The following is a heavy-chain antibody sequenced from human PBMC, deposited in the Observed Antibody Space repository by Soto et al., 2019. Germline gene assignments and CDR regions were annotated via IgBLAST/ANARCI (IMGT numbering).Heavy chain of an antibody. CDR1: GFTFSSYW. Sequence: PGGSLRLSCAASGFTFSSYWMSWVREAPGKGREWVANIKQDGSEKYYVDSVKGRFTISRDNAKNSLYLQMNSLRAEDTAVYYCARQITVINYYYYGMDVWGQGTTVTVSS. J-gene: IGHJ6*02. D-gene: IGHD4-4*01. CDR2: IKQDGSEK. CDR3: ARQITVINYYYYGMDV. V-gene: IGHV3-7*01.